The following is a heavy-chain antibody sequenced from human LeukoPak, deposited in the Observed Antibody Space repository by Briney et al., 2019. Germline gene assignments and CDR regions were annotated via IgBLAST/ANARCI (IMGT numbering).Heavy chain of an antibody. D-gene: IGHD5-18*01. J-gene: IGHJ3*02. CDR2: INHSGST. Sequence: PSQTLSLTCTVSGGSISSVGYYWNWIRQPPGKGLEWIGDINHSGSTNYNPSLKSRVTISVDTSKNQFSLKLSSVTAADTAVYYCARVNTAMVTTDALDIWGQGTMVTVSS. CDR1: GGSISSVGYY. CDR3: ARVNTAMVTTDALDI. V-gene: IGHV4-30-2*01.